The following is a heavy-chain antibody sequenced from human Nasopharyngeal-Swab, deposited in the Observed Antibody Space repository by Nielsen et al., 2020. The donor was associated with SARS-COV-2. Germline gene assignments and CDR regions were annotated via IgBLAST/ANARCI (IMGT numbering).Heavy chain of an antibody. V-gene: IGHV1-2*04. D-gene: IGHD1-1*01. CDR3: AREKSWNDGNWFDP. CDR2: INPNSGGT. Sequence: ASVKVSCNASGYTFTGYYMHWVRQAPGQGLEWMGWINPNSGGTNYAQKFQGWVTMTRDTSISTAYMELSRLRSDDTAVYYCAREKSWNDGNWFDPWGQGTLVTVSS. CDR1: GYTFTGYY. J-gene: IGHJ5*02.